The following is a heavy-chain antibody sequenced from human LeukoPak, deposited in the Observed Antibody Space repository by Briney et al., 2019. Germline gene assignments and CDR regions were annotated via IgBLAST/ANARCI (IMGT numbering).Heavy chain of an antibody. CDR1: GFSVSNNY. J-gene: IGHJ4*02. V-gene: IGHV3-53*01. CDR3: AKDHRVTMIVVVAPSRNFDY. D-gene: IGHD3-22*01. Sequence: GGSLRLSCAASGFSVSNNYMSWVRRAPGKGLKWVSVIYSGDITYYTDSVKGRFTISRDNSKNTLYLQMNSLRAEDTAVYYCAKDHRVTMIVVVAPSRNFDYWGQGTLVTVSS. CDR2: IYSGDIT.